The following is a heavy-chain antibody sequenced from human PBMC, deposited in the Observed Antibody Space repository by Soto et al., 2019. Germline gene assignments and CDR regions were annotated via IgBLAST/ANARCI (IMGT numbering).Heavy chain of an antibody. V-gene: IGHV1-46*01. Sequence: ASVQVSCKASGYSFTSYYMHWVRQAPGQGPEWVGMINPSDGSTNYAQKFQGRVTLTRDTSTSILFMELSSLRSEVTAVYFCARAIYYFGGTSPFDLWGQGTLVTVSS. D-gene: IGHD1-26*01. CDR2: INPSDGST. CDR3: ARAIYYFGGTSPFDL. CDR1: GYSFTSYY. J-gene: IGHJ4*02.